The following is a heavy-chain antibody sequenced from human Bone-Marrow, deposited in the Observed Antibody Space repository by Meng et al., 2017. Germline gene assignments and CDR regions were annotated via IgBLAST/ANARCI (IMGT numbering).Heavy chain of an antibody. D-gene: IGHD4-23*01. Sequence: SETLSLTCTAFGGPASSGSYYWSWIRQPPGKGLEWIGYIYYSGSTNYNPSLKSRVTISVDTSKNQFSQELSSVTAADTAVYYCARDSVFTTMETPRMDAFDIWGQGTMVTVSS. CDR3: ARDSVFTTMETPRMDAFDI. CDR1: GGPASSGSYY. CDR2: IYYSGST. V-gene: IGHV4-61*01. J-gene: IGHJ3*02.